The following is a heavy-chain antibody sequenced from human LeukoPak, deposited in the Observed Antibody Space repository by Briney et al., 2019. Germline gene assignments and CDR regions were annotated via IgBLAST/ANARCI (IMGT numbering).Heavy chain of an antibody. CDR1: GYTFTGYY. D-gene: IGHD6-19*01. CDR3: ARDRDQWLPERCDY. CDR2: VNPNSGGT. Sequence: ASAKVSCKASGYTFTGYYMHWVRQAPGQGLEWMGWVNPNSGGTNYAQRFQGRVTMTRDTSISTAYMELSRLRSDDTAVYYCARDRDQWLPERCDYWGQGTLVTVSS. J-gene: IGHJ4*02. V-gene: IGHV1-2*02.